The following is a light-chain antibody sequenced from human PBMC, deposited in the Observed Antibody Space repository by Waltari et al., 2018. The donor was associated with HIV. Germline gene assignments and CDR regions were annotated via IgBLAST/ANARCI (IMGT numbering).Light chain of an antibody. V-gene: IGLV3-10*01. CDR3: YSTDNSGHHRV. Sequence: SYELTQPPSVAVSPGQTARITCTGDALPKKYASWYQQKSGQAPVLVIYEDSKRPSGFPERFSVSSSGTTATLTISGVQVEDEADYYCYSTDNSGHHRVFGTGTKLTVL. CDR1: ALPKKY. CDR2: EDS. J-gene: IGLJ2*01.